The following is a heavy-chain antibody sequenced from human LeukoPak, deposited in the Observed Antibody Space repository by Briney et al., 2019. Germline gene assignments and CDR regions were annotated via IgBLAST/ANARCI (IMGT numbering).Heavy chain of an antibody. D-gene: IGHD3-3*01. CDR1: GYTFTGYY. CDR3: ARGFTIFGVVPQSVDFDY. J-gene: IGHJ4*02. V-gene: IGHV1-2*02. Sequence: ASVKVSCKASGYTFTGYYMHWVRQAPGQGLEWMGWINPNSGGTNYAQKFQGRVTMTRDTSISTAYIELSRLRSDDTAVYYCARGFTIFGVVPQSVDFDYWGQGTLVTVSS. CDR2: INPNSGGT.